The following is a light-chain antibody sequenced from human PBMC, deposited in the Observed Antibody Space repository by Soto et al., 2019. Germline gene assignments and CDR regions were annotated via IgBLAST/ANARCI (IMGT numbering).Light chain of an antibody. J-gene: IGKJ4*01. CDR2: DAS. Sequence: EVVLTQSPATLSLSPGERATLSCRASQSVSNFLAWYQQKPGQAPRLLIYDASNRATGIPARFSGSGSGTDFTLTISSPAPEAFPFYYCQQRNNWLTFGGGPKVAIK. V-gene: IGKV3-11*01. CDR3: QQRNNWLT. CDR1: QSVSNF.